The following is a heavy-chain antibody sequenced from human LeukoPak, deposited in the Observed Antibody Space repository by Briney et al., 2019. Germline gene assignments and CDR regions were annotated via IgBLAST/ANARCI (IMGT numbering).Heavy chain of an antibody. Sequence: GASVKVSCKASGYTFTGYYMHWVRQATGQGLEWMGWINPNSGGTNYAQKFQGRVTMTRDTSKNQFSLKLSSVTAADTAVYYCARDAIAVAGHFDYWGQGTLVTVSS. CDR2: INPNSGGT. CDR3: ARDAIAVAGHFDY. V-gene: IGHV1-2*02. J-gene: IGHJ4*02. D-gene: IGHD6-19*01. CDR1: GYTFTGYY.